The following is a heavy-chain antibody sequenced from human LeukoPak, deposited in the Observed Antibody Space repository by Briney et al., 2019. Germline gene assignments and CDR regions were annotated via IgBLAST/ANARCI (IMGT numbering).Heavy chain of an antibody. D-gene: IGHD6-13*01. V-gene: IGHV3-30*18. J-gene: IGHJ4*02. CDR1: GFTVSSFG. Sequence: PGGSLRLSCAASGFTVSSFGMGSVRQAPGKGLEWVAVISYDGSNNYYADSVKGRFTISRDNSKNTVYLQMNSLRAEDTAVYFCAKEDAPQSPANIAAAADYWGQGTLVTVSS. CDR2: ISYDGSNN. CDR3: AKEDAPQSPANIAAAADY.